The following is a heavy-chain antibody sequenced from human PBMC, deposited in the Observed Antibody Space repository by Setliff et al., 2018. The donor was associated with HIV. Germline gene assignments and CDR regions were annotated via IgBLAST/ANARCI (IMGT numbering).Heavy chain of an antibody. Sequence: PSETLSLTCSVSGGSISNFYWSWIRQPPGKGLEWVGHIYSTGDTNYNPSLKSRVTLSADTSKNQLSLCLTSVTAADTAVYYCARVRLIMIIMVDYCDQWGQGTLVTVSS. CDR2: IYSTGDT. CDR3: ARVRLIMIIMVDYCDQ. V-gene: IGHV4-4*07. J-gene: IGHJ4*02. D-gene: IGHD3-16*01. CDR1: GGSISNFY.